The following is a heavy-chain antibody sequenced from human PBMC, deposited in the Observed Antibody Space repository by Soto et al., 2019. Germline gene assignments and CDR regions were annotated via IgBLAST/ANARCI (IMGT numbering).Heavy chain of an antibody. CDR3: AMPYYYGSGGYRDY. J-gene: IGHJ4*02. CDR2: TRNKANSYTT. D-gene: IGHD3-10*01. V-gene: IGHV3-72*01. CDR1: GFTFSDHY. Sequence: GGSLRLSCAASGFTFSDHYMDWVRQAPGKGLEWVGRTRNKANSYTTEYAASVKGRFTISRDDSKNSLYLQMNSLKTEDTAVYYCAMPYYYGSGGYRDYWGQGTLVTVSS.